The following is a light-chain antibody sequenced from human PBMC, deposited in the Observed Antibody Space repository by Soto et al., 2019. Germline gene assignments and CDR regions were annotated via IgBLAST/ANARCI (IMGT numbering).Light chain of an antibody. J-gene: IGKJ5*01. V-gene: IGKV1-9*01. CDR3: QQLNSYPIT. Sequence: IQLTHCPCFLSASVGDRVSITCRASQGISSYLAWYQQKPGKAPKLLIYAASTLQSGVPSRFSGSGSGTEFTLTISRLQPEDFATYYCQQLNSYPITFGQGTRLEI. CDR1: QGISSY. CDR2: AAS.